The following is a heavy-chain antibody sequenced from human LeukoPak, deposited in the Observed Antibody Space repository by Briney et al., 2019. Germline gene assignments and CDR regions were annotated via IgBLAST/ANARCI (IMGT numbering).Heavy chain of an antibody. V-gene: IGHV4-59*01. CDR2: IYYSGST. D-gene: IGHD6-13*01. CDR1: GGSISRYY. J-gene: IGHJ4*02. Sequence: PSETLCLTCTVSGGSISRYYWSWIPQPPRKGLECIGYIYYSGSTNYNPALKSRVTISVDTSKNQFSLKLSSVTAADTAVYYCARVSRPIAAAKFDYWGQGTLVTVSS. CDR3: ARVSRPIAAAKFDY.